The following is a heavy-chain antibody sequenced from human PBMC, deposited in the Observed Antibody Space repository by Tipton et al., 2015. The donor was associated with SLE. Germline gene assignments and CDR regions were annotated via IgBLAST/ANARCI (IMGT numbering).Heavy chain of an antibody. CDR3: ARDAYRGAFDI. V-gene: IGHV4-39*06. CDR2: SYYSGSN. J-gene: IGHJ3*02. CDR1: GGSISSSRYY. D-gene: IGHD1-14*01. Sequence: TLSLTCTVSGGSISSSRYYWGWIRQPPGKGLEWIGRSYYSGSNYYNPSLTSPVTISVDPAKNQFPLSLSSVTAADTAVFDCARDAYRGAFDIECQGTMVTVSS.